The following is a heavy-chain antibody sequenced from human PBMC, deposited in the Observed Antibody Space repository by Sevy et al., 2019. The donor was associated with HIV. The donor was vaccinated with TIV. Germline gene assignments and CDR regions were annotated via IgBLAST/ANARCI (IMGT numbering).Heavy chain of an antibody. CDR2: IYYSGIT. CDR3: ASSFPTSGYTYPYYYMDV. Sequence: SETLSLTYTVSGGSISSSSYYWGWIRQPPGKGLEWIGNIYYSGITYFNPSLKSRVTISVDTSKNQFSLKLRSVTAADTAVYYCASSFPTSGYTYPYYYMDVWGKGTTVTVSS. V-gene: IGHV4-39*01. CDR1: GGSISSSSYY. D-gene: IGHD5-18*01. J-gene: IGHJ6*03.